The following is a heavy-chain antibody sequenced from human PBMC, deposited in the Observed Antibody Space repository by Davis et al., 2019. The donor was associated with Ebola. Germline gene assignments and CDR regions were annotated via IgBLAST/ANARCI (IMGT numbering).Heavy chain of an antibody. CDR2: INPSGGST. D-gene: IGHD6-19*01. Sequence: AASVKVSCKASGGTFSSYAISWVRQAPGQGLEWMGIINPSGGSTSYAQKFQGRVTMTRDTSTSTVYMELSSLRSEDTAVYYCARDTGQWLVLGSLQHWGQGTLVTVSS. J-gene: IGHJ1*01. CDR1: GGTFSSYA. V-gene: IGHV1-46*01. CDR3: ARDTGQWLVLGSLQH.